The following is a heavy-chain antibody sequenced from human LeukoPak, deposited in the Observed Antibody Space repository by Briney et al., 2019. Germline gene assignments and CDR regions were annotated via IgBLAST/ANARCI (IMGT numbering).Heavy chain of an antibody. J-gene: IGHJ6*04. CDR2: ISYDGSNK. CDR1: GFTLSSYA. V-gene: IGHV3-30*04. CDR3: ARDWALRMDV. D-gene: IGHD3-16*01. Sequence: GGSLRLSCAASGFTLSSYAMHWVRQAPGEGLEWVAVISYDGSNKYYADSVKGRFTISRDNSKNTLYLQMNSLRAEDTAVYYCARDWALRMDVWGKGTTVTVSS.